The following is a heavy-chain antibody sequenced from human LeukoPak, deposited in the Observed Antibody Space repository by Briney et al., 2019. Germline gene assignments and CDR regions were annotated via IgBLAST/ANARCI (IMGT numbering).Heavy chain of an antibody. D-gene: IGHD6-13*01. CDR3: ARIRGYSRSWLDY. V-gene: IGHV4-59*01. J-gene: IGHJ4*02. Sequence: SETLSLTCIVPGGSISSYYWSWIRQPPGKGLEWIGDIYYSGSTNYNPSLKSRVTISVDTSKYQFSLKLSSVSAADTAVYYCARIRGYSRSWLDYWGQGTLVTVSS. CDR2: IYYSGST. CDR1: GGSISSYY.